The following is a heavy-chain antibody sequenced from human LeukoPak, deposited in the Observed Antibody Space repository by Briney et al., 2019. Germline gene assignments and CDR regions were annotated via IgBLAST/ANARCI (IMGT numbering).Heavy chain of an antibody. D-gene: IGHD6-6*01. Sequence: SETLPLTCTVSGGSISSYYWSWIRQPPGKGLEWIGYIYYSGSTNYNPSLKSRVTISVDTSKNQFSLKLSSVTAADTAVYYCARCDSSYNWFDPWGQGTLVTVSS. V-gene: IGHV4-59*01. CDR3: ARCDSSYNWFDP. J-gene: IGHJ5*02. CDR1: GGSISSYY. CDR2: IYYSGST.